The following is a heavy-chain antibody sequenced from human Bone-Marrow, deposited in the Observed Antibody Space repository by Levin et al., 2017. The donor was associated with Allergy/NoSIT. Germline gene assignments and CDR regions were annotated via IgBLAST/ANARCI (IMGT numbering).Heavy chain of an antibody. CDR2: VYYSGTT. CDR3: ARYRREYSGHNHYYFYYMDV. D-gene: IGHD5-12*01. Sequence: PGGSLRLSCTVSGGSISDHFWSWIRQAPGKGLEWIGEVYYSGTTNYTPSLKSRVTISVDTYDNQFSLKLKSVSAADTAIYYCARYRREYSGHNHYYFYYMDVWGKGTTVTVSS. CDR1: GGSISDHF. V-gene: IGHV4-59*11. J-gene: IGHJ6*03.